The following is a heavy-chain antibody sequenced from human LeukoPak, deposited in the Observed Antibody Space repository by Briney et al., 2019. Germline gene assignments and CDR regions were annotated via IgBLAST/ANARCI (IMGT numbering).Heavy chain of an antibody. J-gene: IGHJ4*02. V-gene: IGHV1-2*02. CDR1: GYTFTGYY. D-gene: IGHD3-10*01. Sequence: ASVKVSCKASGYTFTGYYMHWVRQAPGQGLEWMGWINPNSGGTNYAQKFQGRVTMTRDTSISTAYMELSRLRSDDTAVYYCARDHYYGSGSYHYDPGYWGQGTLVTVSS. CDR2: INPNSGGT. CDR3: ARDHYYGSGSYHYDPGY.